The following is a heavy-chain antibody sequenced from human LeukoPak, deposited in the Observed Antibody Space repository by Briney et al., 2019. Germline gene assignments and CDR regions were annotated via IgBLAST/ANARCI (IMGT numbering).Heavy chain of an antibody. Sequence: SETLSLTCAVYGGSFSGYYWSWIRQPPGKGLEWIGEINHSGSTNYNPSLKSRVTISVDTSKNQFSLKLSSVTAADTAVYYCARGATKYYYDSSGSNPPLGYYYYMDVWGKGTTVTVSS. D-gene: IGHD3-22*01. CDR1: GGSFSGYY. CDR2: INHSGST. V-gene: IGHV4-34*01. J-gene: IGHJ6*03. CDR3: ARGATKYYYDSSGSNPPLGYYYYMDV.